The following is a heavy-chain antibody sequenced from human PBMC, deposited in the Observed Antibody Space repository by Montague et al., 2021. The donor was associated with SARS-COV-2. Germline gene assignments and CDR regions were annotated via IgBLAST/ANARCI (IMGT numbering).Heavy chain of an antibody. J-gene: IGHJ6*02. CDR2: IDWDDDK. CDR3: ARTAGTDYTGYYYAMDV. D-gene: IGHD3-10*01. CDR1: GFSLSTSGMC. V-gene: IGHV2-70*11. Sequence: PALVKPTQTLTLTCTFSGFSLSTSGMCVSWIRQPPGKALEWLARIDWDDDKYYSTSLKTRLTISKDTSKNQVVLTMTNMDPVDTATYYCARTAGTDYTGYYYAMDVWGQGTTVTVSS.